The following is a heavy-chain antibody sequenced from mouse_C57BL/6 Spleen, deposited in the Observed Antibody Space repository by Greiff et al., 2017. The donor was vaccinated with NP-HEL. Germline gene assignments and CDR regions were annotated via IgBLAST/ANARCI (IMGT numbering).Heavy chain of an antibody. J-gene: IGHJ4*01. CDR2: IWRGGST. CDR1: GFSLTSYG. D-gene: IGHD2-5*01. V-gene: IGHV2-5*01. Sequence: VMLVESGPGLVQPSQSLSITCTVSGFSLTSYGVHWVRQSPGKGLEWLGVIWRGGSTDYNAAFMSRLSITKDNSKSQVFFKMNSLQADDTAIYYCAKKPGHYSTPGDYWGQGTSVTVSS. CDR3: AKKPGHYSTPGDY.